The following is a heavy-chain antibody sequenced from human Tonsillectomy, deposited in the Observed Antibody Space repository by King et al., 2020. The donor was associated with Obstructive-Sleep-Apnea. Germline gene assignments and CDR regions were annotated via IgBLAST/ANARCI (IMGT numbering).Heavy chain of an antibody. CDR2: IYDSGST. V-gene: IGHV4-59*01. CDR1: GGSISGFY. CDR3: ARTPPVFYYGRGPFWYFDL. J-gene: IGHJ2*01. Sequence: QLQESGPGLVKPSETLSLTCSVSGGSISGFYWTWIRQPPGKGLEWIGYIYDSGSTTYNPSLTSRVTISIDTSKNQFSLKLTSVTAADTALYYCARTPPVFYYGRGPFWYFDLWGRGTLVTVSS. D-gene: IGHD3-10*01.